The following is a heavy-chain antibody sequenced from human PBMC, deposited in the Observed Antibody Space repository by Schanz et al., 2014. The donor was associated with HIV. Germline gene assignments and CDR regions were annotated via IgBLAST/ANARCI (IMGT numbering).Heavy chain of an antibody. J-gene: IGHJ4*02. D-gene: IGHD1-20*01. CDR3: AKDQGDVSGTPFDY. CDR2: ISYDGSNK. CDR1: GLTFSNYA. V-gene: IGHV3-30-3*01. Sequence: VQLLESGGGLVQPGGSLRLSCKVSGLTFSNYAMHWVRQAPGKGLEWVAVISYDGSNKYYADSVKGRFTISRDNSKNTLYLQMNSLRAEDTAVYYCAKDQGDVSGTPFDYWGQGTLVTVSS.